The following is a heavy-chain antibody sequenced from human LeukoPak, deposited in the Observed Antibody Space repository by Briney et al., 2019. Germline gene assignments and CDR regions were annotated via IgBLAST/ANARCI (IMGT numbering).Heavy chain of an antibody. CDR1: GGSISSGDYY. CDR2: IYYSGST. V-gene: IGHV4-30-4*01. Sequence: SETLSLTCTVSGGSISSGDYYWSWLRQPPGKGLEWIGYIYYSGSTYYNPSLKSRVTISVDTSKNQFSLKLSSVTAADTAVHYCAREETNWYYSDYWGQGTLVTVSS. CDR3: AREETNWYYSDY. D-gene: IGHD5-24*01. J-gene: IGHJ4*02.